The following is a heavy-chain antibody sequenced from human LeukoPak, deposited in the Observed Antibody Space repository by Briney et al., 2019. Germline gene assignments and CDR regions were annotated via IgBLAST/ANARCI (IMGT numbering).Heavy chain of an antibody. Sequence: GSLRLSCAASGCTFTNAWMSWVRQAPGKGLEWVGHIKRKSDGGTTDYAAPVKGRFTISRDDSENTLYLQMNSLKSEDTAVYYCTTVRAVAGIYYYYYMDVWGRGTTVTVSS. CDR1: GCTFTNAW. D-gene: IGHD6-19*01. CDR3: TTVRAVAGIYYYYYMDV. J-gene: IGHJ6*03. CDR2: IKRKSDGGTT. V-gene: IGHV3-15*01.